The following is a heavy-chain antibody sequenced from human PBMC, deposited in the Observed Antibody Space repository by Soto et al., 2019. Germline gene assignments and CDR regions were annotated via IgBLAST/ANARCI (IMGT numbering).Heavy chain of an antibody. D-gene: IGHD2-15*01. Sequence: LRLSCAASGSTFSSYAMSWVRQAPGKGLEWVSAISGSGGSTYYADSVKGRFTVSRDNSKNTLYLQMNSLRAEDTAVYYCAKDPSGGPPAYFDYWGQGTLVTVSS. CDR1: GSTFSSYA. J-gene: IGHJ4*02. CDR3: AKDPSGGPPAYFDY. CDR2: ISGSGGST. V-gene: IGHV3-23*01.